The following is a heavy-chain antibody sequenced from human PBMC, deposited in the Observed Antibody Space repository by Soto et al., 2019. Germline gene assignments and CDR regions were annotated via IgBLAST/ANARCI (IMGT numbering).Heavy chain of an antibody. V-gene: IGHV4-59*08. Sequence: QVQLQQSGPRLVKPSETLSLTCTVSSGPDRSHNWGWIRQPPGRGLEWIGYVYYTGDTAYNPSLRARVTISADTSTTDTSSTPTSVAPADPGVYYCARQGIDYLHGLVDLWGQGTTVSVSS. CDR3: ARQGIDYLHGLVDL. D-gene: IGHD4-17*01. J-gene: IGHJ6*02. CDR2: VYYTGDT. CDR1: SGPDRSHN.